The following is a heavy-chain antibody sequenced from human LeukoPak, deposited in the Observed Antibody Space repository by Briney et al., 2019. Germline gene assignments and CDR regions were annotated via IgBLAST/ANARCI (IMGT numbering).Heavy chain of an antibody. V-gene: IGHV3-7*01. Sequence: GGSLRLSCAASGFTFSSYWMSWARQAPGKGLEWVANIKQDGSEKYYVDSVKGRFTISRDNAKNSLYLQMDSLRAEDTAVYYCARLGYCSGGSCYSRGGWFDYWGQGTLVTVSS. CDR1: GFTFSSYW. CDR2: IKQDGSEK. CDR3: ARLGYCSGGSCYSRGGWFDY. D-gene: IGHD2-15*01. J-gene: IGHJ4*02.